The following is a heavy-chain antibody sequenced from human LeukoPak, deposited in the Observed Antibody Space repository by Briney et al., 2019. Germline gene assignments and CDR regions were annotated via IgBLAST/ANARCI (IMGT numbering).Heavy chain of an antibody. CDR3: AKGVQQWLVRDAFDT. CDR2: ISYDGSNK. CDR1: GFTFSSYG. J-gene: IGHJ3*02. D-gene: IGHD6-19*01. Sequence: PGGSLRLSCAASGFTFSSYGMHWVRQAPGKGLEWVAVISYDGSNKYYADSVKGRFTISRDNSKNTLYLQMNSLRAEDTAVYYCAKGVQQWLVRDAFDTWGQGTMVTVSS. V-gene: IGHV3-30*18.